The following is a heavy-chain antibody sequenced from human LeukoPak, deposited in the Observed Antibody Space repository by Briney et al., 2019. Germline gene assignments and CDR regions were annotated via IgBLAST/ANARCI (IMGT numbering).Heavy chain of an antibody. CDR1: GHSFSSDSS. V-gene: IGHV4-38-2*01. CDR3: ARASRPSNSWFDP. J-gene: IGHJ5*02. CDR2: IHERGST. D-gene: IGHD6-6*01. Sequence: PSETLSLTCGVSGHSFSSDSSWGWIRQPPGQGLEWIGSIHERGSTFYNPSLKSRVTISIDTSKNQFSLNVNSVTAADTAVYYCARASRPSNSWFDPWGQGTVVTVSS.